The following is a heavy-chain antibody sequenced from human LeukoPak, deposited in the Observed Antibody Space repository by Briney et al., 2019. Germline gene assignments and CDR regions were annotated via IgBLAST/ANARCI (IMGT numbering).Heavy chain of an antibody. V-gene: IGHV3-23*01. CDR3: AKNGEVLSWFDP. CDR2: ISASGDRT. D-gene: IGHD3-10*01. Sequence: GSLRLSCAASGFTFSSYAMSWVRQAPGRGLEWVSAISASGDRTYYADSVKGRFTISRDNSKNTLYLQMNSLRAEDTAVYSCAKNGEVLSWFDPWGQGTLVTVSS. CDR1: GFTFSSYA. J-gene: IGHJ5*02.